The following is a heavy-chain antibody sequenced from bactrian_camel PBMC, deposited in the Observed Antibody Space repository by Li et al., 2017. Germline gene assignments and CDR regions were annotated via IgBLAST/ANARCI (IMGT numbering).Heavy chain of an antibody. CDR3: AAAAGGITTLGRCYKMWED. J-gene: IGHJ4*01. CDR1: TGTFRSAC. CDR2: IDSDGET. Sequence: HVQLVESGGGSVQDGGSLRLSCAARTGTFRSACMGWIRQVSGKEREGVASIDSDGETTYADSVKGRFTVSIDKAKNTLYLQMNSLKPEDSGMYYRAAAAGGITTLGRCYKMWEDWGQGTQVTVS. D-gene: IGHD3*01. V-gene: IGHV3S68*01.